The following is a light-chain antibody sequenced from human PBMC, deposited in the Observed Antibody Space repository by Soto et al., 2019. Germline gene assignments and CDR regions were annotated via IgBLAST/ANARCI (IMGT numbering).Light chain of an antibody. Sequence: EIGVTQSPGTLSLSPGERATLSCRASQSVSSSYLAWYQQKPGQAPRLLIYGASSRATGIPDRFSASGSATDFTLTISRLEPEDFAVYYCQQYGSSLRTFGQGTKVEIK. CDR2: GAS. V-gene: IGKV3-20*01. J-gene: IGKJ1*01. CDR3: QQYGSSLRT. CDR1: QSVSSSY.